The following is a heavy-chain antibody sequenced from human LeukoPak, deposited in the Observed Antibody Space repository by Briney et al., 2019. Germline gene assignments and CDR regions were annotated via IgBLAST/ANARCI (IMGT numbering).Heavy chain of an antibody. CDR3: TARLRNHFDY. CDR2: ISDGSRDT. J-gene: IGHJ4*02. CDR1: GFTFSSFT. V-gene: IGHV3-23*01. Sequence: GGSLRLSCAASGFTFSSFTMNWVRQAPGKGLEWVSTISDGSRDTHYAGSVKGRFTISRDDSQNIVYLQMDSLRAEDTALYYCTARLRNHFDYWGQGTQVTVSS. D-gene: IGHD5-12*01.